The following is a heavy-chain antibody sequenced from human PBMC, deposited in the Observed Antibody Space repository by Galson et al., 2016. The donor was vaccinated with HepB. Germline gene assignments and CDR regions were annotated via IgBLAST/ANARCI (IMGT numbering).Heavy chain of an antibody. J-gene: IGHJ4*02. CDR2: IYYTGGT. V-gene: IGHV4-39*01. Sequence: SETLSLTCTVSGGSIRSSSSYWGWIRQPPEKGLEWIGSIYYTGGTYYNPSLKSRVTISVDTSKNQFSLKLSSVTAADTAVYYCARLWERGEGDYWGQGTLVTVSS. D-gene: IGHD3-10*01. CDR3: ARLWERGEGDY. CDR1: GGSIRSSSSY.